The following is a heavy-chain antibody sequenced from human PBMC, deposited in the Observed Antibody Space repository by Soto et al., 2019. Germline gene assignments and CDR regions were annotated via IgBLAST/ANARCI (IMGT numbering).Heavy chain of an antibody. D-gene: IGHD5-18*01. CDR1: GYTFSSYG. V-gene: IGHV1-18*01. Sequence: QVQLVQSGAEVKKPGASVKVSCKTSGYTFSSYGIVWVRQAPGQGLEWMGWISTYNVDTKYADKVQGRLTMSSDTSTATAFMELRRLRSDDTAVYYCVRGGFAYGYLDYWGQGALVTVSS. J-gene: IGHJ4*02. CDR2: ISTYNVDT. CDR3: VRGGFAYGYLDY.